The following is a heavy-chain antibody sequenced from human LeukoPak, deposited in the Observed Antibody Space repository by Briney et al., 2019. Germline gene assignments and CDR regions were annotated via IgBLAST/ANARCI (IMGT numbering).Heavy chain of an antibody. CDR3: ARGPLLFCSSTSCYPRNDY. CDR1: GGSFSGYY. CDR2: INHSGST. Sequence: SETLSLTCAVYGGSFSGYYWSWIRQPPGKGLEWIGEINHSGSTNYNPSLKSRVTISVDTCKNQFSLKLSSVTAADTAVYYCARGPLLFCSSTSCYPRNDYWGQGTLVTVSS. J-gene: IGHJ4*02. D-gene: IGHD2-2*01. V-gene: IGHV4-34*01.